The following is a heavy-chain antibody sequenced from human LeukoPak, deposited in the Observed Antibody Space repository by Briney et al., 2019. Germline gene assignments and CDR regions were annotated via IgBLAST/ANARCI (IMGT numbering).Heavy chain of an antibody. Sequence: PSETLSLTCTVSGGSISSSSYYWGWIRQPPGKGLEWIGSIYYSGSTYYNPSLESRVTISVDTSKNQFSLKLSSVTAADTAVYYCAGLLLTSSSWSLRRQNWFDPWGQGTLVTVSS. V-gene: IGHV4-39*01. CDR2: IYYSGST. CDR1: GGSISSSSYY. D-gene: IGHD6-13*01. CDR3: AGLLLTSSSWSLRRQNWFDP. J-gene: IGHJ5*02.